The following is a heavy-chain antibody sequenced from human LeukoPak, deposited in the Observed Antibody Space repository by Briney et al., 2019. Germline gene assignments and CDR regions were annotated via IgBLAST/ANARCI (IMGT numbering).Heavy chain of an antibody. CDR3: ARAPYYYDSRGYPFDY. V-gene: IGHV4-30-4*08. J-gene: IGHJ4*02. D-gene: IGHD3-22*01. CDR2: IYYSGST. CDR1: GGSISSGDYY. Sequence: SQTLSLTCTVSGGSISSGDYYWSWIRQPPGKGLEWIGYIYYSGSTYYNPSLKSRVTISVDTSKNQFSLKLSSVTAADTAVYYCARAPYYYDSRGYPFDYWGQGTLVTVSS.